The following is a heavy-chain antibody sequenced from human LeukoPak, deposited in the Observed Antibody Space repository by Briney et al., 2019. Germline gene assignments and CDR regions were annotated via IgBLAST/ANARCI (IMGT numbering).Heavy chain of an antibody. CDR1: GYTFTGYY. J-gene: IGHJ4*02. CDR2: INPNSGGT. CDR3: ARDTSSGPSGSQTPFGY. Sequence: ASVKVSCKASGYTFTGYYMHWVRQAPGQGLEWMGRINPNSGGTNYAQKFQGRVTMTRDTPISTAYMELSRLRSDDTAVYYCARDTSSGPSGSQTPFGYWGQGTLVTVSS. D-gene: IGHD1-26*01. V-gene: IGHV1-2*06.